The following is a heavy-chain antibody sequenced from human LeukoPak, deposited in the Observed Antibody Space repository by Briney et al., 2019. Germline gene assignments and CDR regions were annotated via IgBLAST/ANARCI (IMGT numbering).Heavy chain of an antibody. J-gene: IGHJ5*02. V-gene: IGHV1-8*01. Sequence: ASVKVSCKASGYTFTSYGINWVRQATGQGLEWMGWMNPNSGNTGYAQKFQGRVTMTRNTSISTAYMELSSLRSEDTAVYYCARTPAYYDSSGLMGGGWFDPWGQGTLVTVSS. CDR1: GYTFTSYG. CDR3: ARTPAYYDSSGLMGGGWFDP. D-gene: IGHD3-22*01. CDR2: MNPNSGNT.